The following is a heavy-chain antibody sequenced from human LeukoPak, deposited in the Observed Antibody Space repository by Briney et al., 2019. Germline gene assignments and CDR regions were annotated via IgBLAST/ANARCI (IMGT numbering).Heavy chain of an antibody. V-gene: IGHV3-33*01. CDR2: IWSDGSYK. CDR3: ARSISGTTNNWFDP. CDR1: GFTFSTFG. J-gene: IGHJ5*02. Sequence: GRSLTLSCAASGFTFSTFGIHWVRQAPGKGLEWAAVIWSDGSYKYYADSVKGRFTISRDNSKNTLYLQMNSLRAEDTAVYYCARSISGTTNNWFDPWGQGTLVTVSS. D-gene: IGHD1-20*01.